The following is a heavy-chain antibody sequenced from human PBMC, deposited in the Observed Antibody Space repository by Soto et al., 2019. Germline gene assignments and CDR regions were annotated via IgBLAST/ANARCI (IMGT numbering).Heavy chain of an antibody. Sequence: QVQLVESGGGVVKPGGSLRLSCAASGFTFSDYYMSWIRQAPGKGLEWISYISSSTGYTNYADSVKGRFTISRDNAKNSLYLQMNSLRVEDTAVYYCARDSLPLTLAVTDYWGQGTLVTVSS. D-gene: IGHD2-15*01. CDR3: ARDSLPLTLAVTDY. V-gene: IGHV3-11*06. J-gene: IGHJ4*02. CDR1: GFTFSDYY. CDR2: ISSSTGYT.